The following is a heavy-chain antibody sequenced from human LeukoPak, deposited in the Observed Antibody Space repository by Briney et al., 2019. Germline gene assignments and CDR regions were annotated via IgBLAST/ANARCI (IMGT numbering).Heavy chain of an antibody. CDR2: ISAYNGNT. CDR3: AKWDSSGYSTNYYYYGMDV. J-gene: IGHJ6*02. Sequence: ASVKVSCKASGYTCTSYGISWVRQAPGQGLGWMGWISAYNGNTNYAQKLQGRVTMTTDTSTSTAYMELRSLRSDDTAVYYCAKWDSSGYSTNYYYYGMDVWGQGTTVTVSS. V-gene: IGHV1-18*01. CDR1: GYTCTSYG. D-gene: IGHD3-22*01.